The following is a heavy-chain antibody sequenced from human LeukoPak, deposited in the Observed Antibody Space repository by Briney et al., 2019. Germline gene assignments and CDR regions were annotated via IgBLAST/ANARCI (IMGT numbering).Heavy chain of an antibody. CDR1: GYTLTELS. Sequence: GASVKVSCKVSGYTLTELSMHWVRQAPGKGLEWMGRIIPILGIANYAQKFQGRVTITADKSTSTAYMELSSLRSEDTAVYYCATLSYCSGGSCYGWFDPWGQGTLVTVSS. J-gene: IGHJ5*02. CDR3: ATLSYCSGGSCYGWFDP. V-gene: IGHV1-69*02. CDR2: IIPILGIA. D-gene: IGHD2-15*01.